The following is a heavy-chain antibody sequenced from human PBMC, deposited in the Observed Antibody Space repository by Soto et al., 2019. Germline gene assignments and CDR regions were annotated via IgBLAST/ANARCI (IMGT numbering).Heavy chain of an antibody. J-gene: IGHJ4*02. V-gene: IGHV4-59*12. D-gene: IGHD2-8*01. CDR2: VSHSGIT. Sequence: PSETLSLTCTVSGDSISSSYSWSWIRQPPGRGLEWIGYVSHSGITRYNPSLQSRVSMSVDTSRNQFSLKLNSLTAADTAVYFCAREYCANELCFQPDYWGEGALVTVS. CDR1: GDSISSSYS. CDR3: AREYCANELCFQPDY.